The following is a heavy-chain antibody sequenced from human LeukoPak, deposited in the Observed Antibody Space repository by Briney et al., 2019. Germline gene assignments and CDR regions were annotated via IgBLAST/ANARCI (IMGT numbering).Heavy chain of an antibody. V-gene: IGHV3-48*01. D-gene: IGHD5-24*01. Sequence: PGGSLRLSCAASGFTFNTYNMNWVRQAPGKGLEWVSFISSSGTTVHYADSVRGRFTISRDNARNSLYLQMNSLRAEDTALYYCTGRRGDGYVADWGQGILVTVSS. CDR2: ISSSGTTV. CDR3: TGRRGDGYVAD. J-gene: IGHJ4*02. CDR1: GFTFNTYN.